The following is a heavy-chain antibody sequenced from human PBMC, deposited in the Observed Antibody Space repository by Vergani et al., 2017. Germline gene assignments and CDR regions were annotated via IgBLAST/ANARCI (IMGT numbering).Heavy chain of an antibody. Sequence: QVQLQQWGAGLLKPSETLSLTCAVYGGSFSGYYWSWIRQPQGKGLAWIGEINHSGSTNYNPSLKSRVTISVDTSKNQFSLKLSSVTAADTAVYYCAGGRYCSSTSCYNLAARPNQGRYYYYMDVWGKGTTVTVSS. J-gene: IGHJ6*03. CDR3: AGGRYCSSTSCYNLAARPNQGRYYYYMDV. CDR1: GGSFSGYY. D-gene: IGHD2-2*02. CDR2: INHSGST. V-gene: IGHV4-34*01.